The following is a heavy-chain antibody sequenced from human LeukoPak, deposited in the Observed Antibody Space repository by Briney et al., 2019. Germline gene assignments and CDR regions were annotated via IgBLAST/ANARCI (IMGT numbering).Heavy chain of an antibody. CDR3: ARSFHRGGDCHSPNDY. CDR2: INPSGGST. CDR1: GYTFTSYY. J-gene: IGHJ4*02. Sequence: ASVKVSCKASGYTFTSYYMHWVRQAPGQGLEWMGIINPSGGSTSYAQKFQGRVTMTRDMSTSTVYMELSSLRSEDTAVYYCARSFHRGGDCHSPNDYWGQGTLVTVSS. V-gene: IGHV1-46*01. D-gene: IGHD2-21*02.